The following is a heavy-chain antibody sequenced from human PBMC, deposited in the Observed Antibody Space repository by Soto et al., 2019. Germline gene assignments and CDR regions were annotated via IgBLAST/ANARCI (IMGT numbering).Heavy chain of an antibody. CDR3: ARTTAVPNTLRSRYYFDY. J-gene: IGHJ4*02. V-gene: IGHV4-61*01. CDR2: IYYSGTT. D-gene: IGHD4-17*01. CDR1: GGSVSDKTYY. Sequence: PSETLSLTCSVSGGSVSDKTYYWSWIRQSPGKGLEWIGYIYYSGTTNYNPSLKSRVTISVDTSKNQFSLRLASVTAADTALYYCARTTAVPNTLRSRYYFDYWGQGTLVTVSS.